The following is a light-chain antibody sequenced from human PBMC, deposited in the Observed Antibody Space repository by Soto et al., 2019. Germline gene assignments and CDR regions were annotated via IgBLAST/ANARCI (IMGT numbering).Light chain of an antibody. Sequence: EIVLRQSPATLSLSPLERATLSCRASQSVSSYLAWYQQKPGQAPRLLIYDASSRATGIPDRFSGSGSGTDFTLTISRLEPEDFAVYYCQQYGSSPPWTFGQGTMVDIK. J-gene: IGKJ1*01. CDR2: DAS. CDR1: QSVSSY. CDR3: QQYGSSPPWT. V-gene: IGKV3-20*01.